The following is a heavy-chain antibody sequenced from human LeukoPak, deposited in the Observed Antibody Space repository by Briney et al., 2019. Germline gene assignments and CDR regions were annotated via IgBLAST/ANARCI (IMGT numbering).Heavy chain of an antibody. Sequence: GGSLGLSCAASGFTFSSSWMSWVRQAPGKGLEWVANIKQDGSEKYYADSVKGRFTISRDNAKNSLYLQMNSLRGEDTAVYYCARDRGGAYSNAFDYWGQGTLVTVSS. CDR1: GFTFSSSW. CDR3: ARDRGGAYSNAFDY. CDR2: IKQDGSEK. V-gene: IGHV3-7*01. J-gene: IGHJ4*02. D-gene: IGHD4-11*01.